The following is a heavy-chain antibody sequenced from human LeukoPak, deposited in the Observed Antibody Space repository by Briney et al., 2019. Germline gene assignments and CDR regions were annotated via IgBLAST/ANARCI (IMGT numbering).Heavy chain of an antibody. D-gene: IGHD2-15*01. J-gene: IGHJ4*02. CDR1: GGTFSSYA. CDR3: ARGQKSRSGGSCLGY. V-gene: IGHV1-69*04. CDR2: IIPILGIA. Sequence: SVKVSCKASGGTFSSYAISWVRQAPGQGLEWMGRIIPILGIANYAQKFQGRVTITADKSTSTAYMELSSLRSEDTAVYYCARGQKSRSGGSCLGYWGQGTLVTVSS.